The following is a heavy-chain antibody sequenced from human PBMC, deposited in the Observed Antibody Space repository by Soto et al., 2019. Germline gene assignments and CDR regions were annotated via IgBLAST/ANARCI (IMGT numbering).Heavy chain of an antibody. D-gene: IGHD6-13*01. CDR1: GDSVSSNSAA. J-gene: IGHJ6*02. CDR3: ARDSHGIAAAVTPRLAPYYYFYGMDV. Sequence: PSQTLSLTCAISGDSVSSNSAAWNWIRQSPSRGLEWLGRTYYRSKWYNDYAVSVKSRITINPDTSKNQFSLQLNSVTPEDTAVYYCARDSHGIAAAVTPRLAPYYYFYGMDVWGQGXTVTVSS. V-gene: IGHV6-1*01. CDR2: TYYRSKWYN.